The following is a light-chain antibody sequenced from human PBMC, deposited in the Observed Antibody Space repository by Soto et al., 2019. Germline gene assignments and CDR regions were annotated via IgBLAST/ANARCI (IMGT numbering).Light chain of an antibody. CDR1: QTVSSN. Sequence: EIMLTHSLATLSGSPGERGTLSCRASQTVSSNLAWYQQKPGQAPRLLIYGASTRATGIPARFSGSGSGTEFTLTISSLQSGDFAVYYCQQYADWPRTFGQGTKVDIK. V-gene: IGKV3-15*01. J-gene: IGKJ1*01. CDR3: QQYADWPRT. CDR2: GAS.